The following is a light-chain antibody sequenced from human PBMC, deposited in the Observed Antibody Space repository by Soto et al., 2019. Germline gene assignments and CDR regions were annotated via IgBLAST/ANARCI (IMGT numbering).Light chain of an antibody. CDR3: QQYNNFWT. V-gene: IGKV1-5*01. Sequence: DIQMTQSPSALSASVGDRVTITCRASQRISSWLAWYQQKPGKAPRLRIYDGSHLERGVPSRFSGSGSGTVFTLTISDLQPDDLATYYCQQYNNFWTFGPGTKVEI. CDR1: QRISSW. CDR2: DGS. J-gene: IGKJ1*01.